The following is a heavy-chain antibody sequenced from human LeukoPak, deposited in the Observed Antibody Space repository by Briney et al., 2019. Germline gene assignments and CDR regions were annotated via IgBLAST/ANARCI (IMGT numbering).Heavy chain of an antibody. J-gene: IGHJ4*02. Sequence: GGSLRLSCKASGFTFSRYGMNWVRQAPGRGLEWLSYTSGSSGSTIYYAQSVRGRFTISRDDAKNTLYLQMNSLRADDTAVYFCARDKIQWLRYSYFDYWGQGVLVTVSS. CDR1: GFTFSRYG. CDR2: TSGSSGSTI. V-gene: IGHV3-48*01. CDR3: ARDKIQWLRYSYFDY. D-gene: IGHD5-12*01.